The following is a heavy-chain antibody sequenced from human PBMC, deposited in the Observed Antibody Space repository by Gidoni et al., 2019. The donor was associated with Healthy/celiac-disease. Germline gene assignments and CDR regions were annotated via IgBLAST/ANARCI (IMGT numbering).Heavy chain of an antibody. CDR2: IYHSGRT. CDR3: ARGGSSWYFGY. J-gene: IGHJ4*02. CDR1: GGTISRGGYS. D-gene: IGHD6-13*01. Sequence: QLQLQESGSGLGKPSQTLSLTCAVPGGTISRGGYSWSWIRQPPGKGLEWIGYIYHSGRTYYNPSLKSRVTISVDRSKNQFSLKLSSVTAADTAVYYCARGGSSWYFGYWGQGTLVTVSS. V-gene: IGHV4-30-2*01.